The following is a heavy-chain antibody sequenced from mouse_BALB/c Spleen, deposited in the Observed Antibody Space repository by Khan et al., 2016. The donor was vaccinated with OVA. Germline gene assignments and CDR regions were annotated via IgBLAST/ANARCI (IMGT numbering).Heavy chain of an antibody. D-gene: IGHD4-1*01. Sequence: VPLVASGGDLMKPGGSLKLSCAASGFTFSTYGMSWVRQTPDKRLDWVATINSAGYYTYYPDSVQGRFTISTNHARNTLYLQMSSLKSEDTAMYYCASHVTGSVTYGGQGTVVTDSA. CDR1: GFTFSTYG. CDR2: INSAGYYT. CDR3: ASHVTGSVTY. V-gene: IGHV5-6*01. J-gene: IGHJ3*01.